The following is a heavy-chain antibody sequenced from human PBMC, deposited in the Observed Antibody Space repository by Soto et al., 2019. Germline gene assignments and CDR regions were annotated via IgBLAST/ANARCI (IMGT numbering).Heavy chain of an antibody. CDR2: ISYDGSNK. V-gene: IGHV3-30-3*01. J-gene: IGHJ4*02. CDR3: ARDLNYYDSSGPALDY. CDR1: GFTFSSYA. Sequence: QVQLVESGGGVVQPGRSLRLSCAASGFTFSSYAMHWVRQAPGKGLEWVAVISYDGSNKYYADSVKGRFTISGDNSKNTLYLQMNSLRAEDTAVYYCARDLNYYDSSGPALDYWGQGTLVTVSS. D-gene: IGHD3-22*01.